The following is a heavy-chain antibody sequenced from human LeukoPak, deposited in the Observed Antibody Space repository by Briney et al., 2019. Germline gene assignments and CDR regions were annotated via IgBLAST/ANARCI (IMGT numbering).Heavy chain of an antibody. Sequence: TGGSLRLSCVASGFTFSSYGMHWVRQAPGKGLEWVAFIRYDGSNKYYADSVKGRFTISRDNSKNTLYLQMNSLRAEDTAVYYCAKDRSSGWILGTLRWGLDYWGQGTLVTVSS. D-gene: IGHD6-19*01. V-gene: IGHV3-30*02. CDR2: IRYDGSNK. CDR1: GFTFSSYG. J-gene: IGHJ4*02. CDR3: AKDRSSGWILGTLRWGLDY.